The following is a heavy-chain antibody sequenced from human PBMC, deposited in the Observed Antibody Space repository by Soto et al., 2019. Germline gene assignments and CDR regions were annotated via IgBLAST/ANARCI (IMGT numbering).Heavy chain of an antibody. CDR2: ISWNSGSI. D-gene: IGHD3-22*01. V-gene: IGHV3-9*01. CDR1: GFTFDDYA. CDR3: AKVRYYYDSSGYFDY. Sequence: SGGSLRLSCAASGFTFDDYAMHWVRQAPGKGLEWVSGISWNSGSIGYADSVKGRFTISRDNAKNSLYLQMNSLRAEDTALYYCAKVRYYYDSSGYFDYWGQGTLVTVSS. J-gene: IGHJ4*02.